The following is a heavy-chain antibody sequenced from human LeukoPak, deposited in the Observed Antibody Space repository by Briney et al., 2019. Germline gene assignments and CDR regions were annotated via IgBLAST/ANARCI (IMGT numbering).Heavy chain of an antibody. CDR1: GFTFSDAW. CDR3: TASTYNFFDY. CDR2: IKTKTDGGTGTT. J-gene: IGHJ4*02. V-gene: IGHV3-15*01. D-gene: IGHD5-18*01. Sequence: GGSLRLSCAASGFTFSDAWMSWVRQAPGKGLEWVGRIKTKTDGGTGTTDYAAPVKGRFTISRDDSKNTLYLQMNSLKTEDTAVYYCTASTYNFFDYWGQGALVTVSS.